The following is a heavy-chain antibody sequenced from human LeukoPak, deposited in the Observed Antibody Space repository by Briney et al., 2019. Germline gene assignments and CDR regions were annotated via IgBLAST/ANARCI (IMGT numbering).Heavy chain of an antibody. CDR3: AKTGGARYCSSTSCYWFDP. J-gene: IGHJ5*02. D-gene: IGHD2-2*01. CDR1: GGSFGGYY. Sequence: PSETLSLTCAVYGGSFGGYYWSWIRQPPGKGLEWIGEINHSGSTNYNPSLKSRVTISVDTSKNQFSLKLSSVTAADTAVYYCAKTGGARYCSSTSCYWFDPWGQGTLVTVSS. V-gene: IGHV4-34*01. CDR2: INHSGST.